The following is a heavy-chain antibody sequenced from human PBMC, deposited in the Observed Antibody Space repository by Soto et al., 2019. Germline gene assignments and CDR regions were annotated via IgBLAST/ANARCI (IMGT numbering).Heavy chain of an antibody. CDR3: AMYVLGRPAAVARTLFIVH. Sequence: SEPLSLTCTDSGGSISRYHGRWIRQTPGKGLEWIGYIYYSGSTNYNPSLKSRVTITVDTSKNQFSLKLSSVTAADTAVYYCAMYVLGRPAAVARTLFIVHGGQGKLV. CDR1: GGSISRYH. J-gene: IGHJ1*01. V-gene: IGHV4-59*08. D-gene: IGHD2-15*01. CDR2: IYYSGST.